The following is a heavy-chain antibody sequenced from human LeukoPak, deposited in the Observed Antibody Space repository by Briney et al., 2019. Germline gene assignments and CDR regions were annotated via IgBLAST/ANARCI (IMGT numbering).Heavy chain of an antibody. D-gene: IGHD3-3*01. CDR2: INHSGST. J-gene: IGHJ4*02. Sequence: KPSETLSLTCAVYGGSFSGYYWSWIRQPPGKGLEWIGEINHSGSTNYNPSLKSRVTISVDTSKNQFSLKLSSVTAADTAVYYCARARRDMWSGYYWDYWGQGTLVTVSS. V-gene: IGHV4-34*01. CDR1: GGSFSGYY. CDR3: ARARRDMWSGYYWDY.